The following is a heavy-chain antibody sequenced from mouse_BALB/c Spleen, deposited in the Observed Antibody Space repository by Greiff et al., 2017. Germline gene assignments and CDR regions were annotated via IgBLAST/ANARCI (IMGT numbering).Heavy chain of an antibody. V-gene: IGHV5-6*02. CDR1: GFTFSSYG. J-gene: IGHJ2*01. D-gene: IGHD3-3*01. CDR2: ISSGGSYT. CDR3: ARRDVGDY. Sequence: DVKLVESGGDLVKPGGSLKLSCAASGFTFSSYGMSWVRQTPDKRLEWVATISSGGSYTYYPDSVKGRFTISRDNAKNTLYLQMSSLKSEDTAMYYCARRDVGDYWGQGTTLTVSS.